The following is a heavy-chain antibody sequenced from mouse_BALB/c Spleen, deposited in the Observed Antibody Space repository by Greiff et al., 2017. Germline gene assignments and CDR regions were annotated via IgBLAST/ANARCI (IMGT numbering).Heavy chain of an antibody. CDR2: IWSGGST. CDR1: GFSLTSYG. J-gene: IGHJ4*01. V-gene: IGHV2-2*02. CDR3: ARYYGKYYYAMDY. D-gene: IGHD2-1*01. Sequence: VQLQESGPGLVQPSQSLSITCTVSGFSLTSYGVHWVRQSPGKGLEWLGVIWSGGSTDYNAAFISRLSISKDNSKSQVFFKMNSLQANDTAIYYCARYYGKYYYAMDYWGQGTSVTVSS.